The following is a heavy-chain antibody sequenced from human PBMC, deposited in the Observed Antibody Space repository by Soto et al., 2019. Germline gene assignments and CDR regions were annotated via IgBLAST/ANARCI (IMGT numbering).Heavy chain of an antibody. Sequence: VHLVQSGAEVKKPGVSVKVSCKGSGYTFTSYGTSWVRQAPGQGLEWMGWINAHNQNTNYAQKRTGRVTVTTDTSTSTACMELRSRRSDDTAVYYCARARYGDYWGQGTLVTCSS. CDR3: ARARYGDY. CDR1: GYTFTSYG. CDR2: INAHNQNT. V-gene: IGHV1-18*01. J-gene: IGHJ4*02. D-gene: IGHD4-17*01.